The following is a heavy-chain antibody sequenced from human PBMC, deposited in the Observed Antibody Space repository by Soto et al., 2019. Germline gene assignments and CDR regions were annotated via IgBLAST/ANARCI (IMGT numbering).Heavy chain of an antibody. CDR1: GYTFTSYY. Sequence: ASVKVSCKASGYTFTSYYMHWVRQAPGQGLEWMGIINPSGGSTSYAQKFQGRVTMTRDTSTSTVYMELSSLRSEDTAVYYCARESRPSSIVGATNQEVFDYWGQGTLVTVSS. V-gene: IGHV1-46*01. CDR3: ARESRPSSIVGATNQEVFDY. J-gene: IGHJ4*02. CDR2: INPSGGST. D-gene: IGHD1-26*01.